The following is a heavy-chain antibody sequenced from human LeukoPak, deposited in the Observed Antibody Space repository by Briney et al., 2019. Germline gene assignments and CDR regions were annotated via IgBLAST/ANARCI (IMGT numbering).Heavy chain of an antibody. CDR3: ARDRRRDRLHAFDI. Sequence: ASVKVSCKASGYTFTSCFIHWVRQAPGQGLEWMGVINPSGGSTSYAQKFQGRVTMTRDTSTSTVSMELSSLRFEDTAVYYCARDRRRDRLHAFDIWGQGTMVTVSS. J-gene: IGHJ3*02. V-gene: IGHV1-46*01. CDR1: GYTFTSCF. D-gene: IGHD1-26*01. CDR2: INPSGGST.